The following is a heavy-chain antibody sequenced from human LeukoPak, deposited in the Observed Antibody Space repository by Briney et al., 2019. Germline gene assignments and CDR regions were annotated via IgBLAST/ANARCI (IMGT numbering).Heavy chain of an antibody. CDR2: ISSGSSYI. J-gene: IGHJ4*02. D-gene: IGHD5-12*01. CDR3: AREAGGNSGYDWVL. Sequence: GGSLRLSCAASGFTFSTYSMNWVRQAPGKGLEWVSSISSGSSYIYYADSVKGRFTVSRDNAKNSLYLQMNSLRAEDTAVYYRAREAGGNSGYDWVLWGQGTLVTVSS. CDR1: GFTFSTYS. V-gene: IGHV3-21*01.